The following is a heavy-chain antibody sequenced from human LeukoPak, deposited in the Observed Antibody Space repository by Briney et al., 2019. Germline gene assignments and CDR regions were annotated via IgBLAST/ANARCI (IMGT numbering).Heavy chain of an antibody. Sequence: PSETLSLTCTVSGDSISSYYWSWVRQPAGKGLEWIGRIHPSGSTNYNPSLKSRVTLSVDTSKNQFSLKLSSVTAADTAVYYCARGDCGGDCYVDCWGQGTLVTVSS. CDR1: GDSISSYY. D-gene: IGHD2-21*02. V-gene: IGHV4-4*07. CDR3: ARGDCGGDCYVDC. CDR2: IHPSGST. J-gene: IGHJ4*02.